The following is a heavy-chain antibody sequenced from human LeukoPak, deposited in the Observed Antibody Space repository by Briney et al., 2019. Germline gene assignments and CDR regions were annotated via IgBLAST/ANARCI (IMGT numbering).Heavy chain of an antibody. CDR3: ARGELIPNYGSGSFFDY. V-gene: IGHV4-30-2*01. D-gene: IGHD3-10*01. Sequence: PSQTLSLTCAVSGGSISSGGYSWSWIRQPPGKGLEWIGYIYHSGSTYYNPSLKSRVTISVDRSKNQFSLKLSSVTAADTAVYYCARGELIPNYGSGSFFDYWGQGTLVTVSS. J-gene: IGHJ4*02. CDR1: GGSISSGGYS. CDR2: IYHSGST.